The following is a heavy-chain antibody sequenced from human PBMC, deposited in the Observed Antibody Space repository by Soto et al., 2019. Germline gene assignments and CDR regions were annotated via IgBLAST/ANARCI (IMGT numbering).Heavy chain of an antibody. CDR3: ARNTIPHPHY. CDR2: FSSSADTP. Sequence: SLRPPCAASGFSFFSYAMSWVRQAPGEGGEGVSAFSSSADTPHSPDPVKGGFTAPRDNSKNPLYLQMTSLRVEDTPIYYCARNTIPHPHYWGQGTLVTVSS. V-gene: IGHV3-23*01. D-gene: IGHD1-1*01. CDR1: GFSFFSYA. J-gene: IGHJ4*02.